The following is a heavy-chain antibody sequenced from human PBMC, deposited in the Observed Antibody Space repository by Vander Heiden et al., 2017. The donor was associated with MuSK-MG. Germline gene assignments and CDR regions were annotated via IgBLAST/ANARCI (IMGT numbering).Heavy chain of an antibody. J-gene: IGHJ3*02. CDR2: ISSTSSPI. Sequence: EVQLVESGGGLVKPGGSLRLSCVASGFTFSSSSMNWVRQAPGKGLEWVSSISSTSSPIFYADSVRGRFTISRDNAKNSLYLQVNSLRAEDTALYYCARGGMVATVNDVFDIWGQGTMVTVSS. CDR3: ARGGMVATVNDVFDI. CDR1: GFTFSSSS. V-gene: IGHV3-21*01. D-gene: IGHD2-15*01.